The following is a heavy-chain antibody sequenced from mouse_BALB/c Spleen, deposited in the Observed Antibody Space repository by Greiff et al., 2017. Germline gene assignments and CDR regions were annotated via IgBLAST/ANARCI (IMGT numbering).Heavy chain of an antibody. Sequence: QVQLKESGPGLVAPSQSLSITCTVSGFSLTSYGVHWVRQPPGKGLEWLGVIWDGGSTNYNSALMSRLSISKDNSKSQVFLKMNSLQTDDTAMYYCGKDEYYYGSSYDWYFDVWGAGTTVTVSA. D-gene: IGHD1-1*01. J-gene: IGHJ1*01. CDR1: GFSLTSYG. V-gene: IGHV2-9*02. CDR3: GKDEYYYGSSYDWYFDV. CDR2: IWDGGST.